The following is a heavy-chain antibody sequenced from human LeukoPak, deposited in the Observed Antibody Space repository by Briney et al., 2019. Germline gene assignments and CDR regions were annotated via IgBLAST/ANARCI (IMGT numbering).Heavy chain of an antibody. D-gene: IGHD1-20*01. J-gene: IGHJ4*02. V-gene: IGHV4-34*01. CDR2: INHSGST. CDR3: ARGGMTNYFDY. CDR1: GGSFSGYY. Sequence: SETLSLTCAVYGGSFSGYYWSWIRQPPGKGLEWIGEINHSGSTNYNPSLKSRVTISVDTSKNQFSLKLSSVTAADTAVYYCARGGMTNYFDYWGQGTLVTVSS.